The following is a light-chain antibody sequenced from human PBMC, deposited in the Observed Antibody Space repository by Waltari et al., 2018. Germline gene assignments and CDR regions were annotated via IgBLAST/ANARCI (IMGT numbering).Light chain of an antibody. V-gene: IGLV4-69*01. J-gene: IGLJ3*02. CDR3: QAAGRGPWV. CDR1: RGPSSNV. Sequence: QLVLTQSPSTSASLGSSVRLPCTLSRGPSSNVIAVPHQQPEKGPRYLMKVNSDGSHSKGDEIPDRVSCYSSGAERYLTNPSLQSEDEADYYCQAAGRGPWVFGGGTKLTVL. CDR2: VNSDGSH.